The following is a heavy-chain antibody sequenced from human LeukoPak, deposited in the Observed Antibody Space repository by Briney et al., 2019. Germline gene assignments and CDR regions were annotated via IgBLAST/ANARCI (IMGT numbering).Heavy chain of an antibody. CDR3: TREGLVGATTANDY. J-gene: IGHJ4*02. D-gene: IGHD1-26*01. CDR1: GFTFSTHA. Sequence: PGGSLRLSCAASGFTFSTHAMHWVRQAPAKGLEWVAMIWFDGKNTHYVDSVKGRFTISRDNSKNTVDLRMNSLRAEDTAVYYCTREGLVGATTANDYWGQGTLVTVSS. CDR2: IWFDGKNT. V-gene: IGHV3-33*01.